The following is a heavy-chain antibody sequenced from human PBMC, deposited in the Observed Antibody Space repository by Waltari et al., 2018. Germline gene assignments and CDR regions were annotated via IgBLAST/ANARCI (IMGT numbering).Heavy chain of an antibody. CDR2: IRGSGATT. J-gene: IGHJ4*02. D-gene: IGHD3-10*01. Sequence: EVQLLESGGGLVQPGGSLRLSCAASGFTFRNYAMSWVRQAPGKGLEWVSAIRGSGATTLYADSVKGRFTISRDNSKNTLSLQMDSLRAEDSAVYYCVPPHITHDYWGQGTLVTVSP. CDR1: GFTFRNYA. CDR3: VPPHITHDY. V-gene: IGHV3-23*01.